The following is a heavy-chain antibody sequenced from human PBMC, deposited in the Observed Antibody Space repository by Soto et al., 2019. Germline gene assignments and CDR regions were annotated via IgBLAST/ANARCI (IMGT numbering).Heavy chain of an antibody. CDR1: GFTFSAYG. CDR3: AKDEYYYSRSGYYIFDY. CDR2: ISHDGTNK. J-gene: IGHJ4*02. D-gene: IGHD3-22*01. Sequence: QAQLVESGGGVVQPGGSLRLYCAVSGFTFSAYGMHWVRQAPGKGLEWVAAISHDGTNKNYGDSVKGRFTISRDNSKNTLYLQMNSLRPEDTALYYCAKDEYYYSRSGYYIFDYWGQGTLVTVSS. V-gene: IGHV3-30*18.